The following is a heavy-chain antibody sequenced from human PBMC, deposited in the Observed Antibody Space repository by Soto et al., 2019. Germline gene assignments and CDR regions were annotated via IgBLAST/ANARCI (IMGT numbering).Heavy chain of an antibody. Sequence: SETLSLTCTVSGGSISSSSYYWGWIRQPPGKGLEWIGSIYYSGSTYYNPSLKSRVTISVDTSKNQFSLKLSSVTAADTAVYYCARHTPAISISDHWGQGTQVTVSS. J-gene: IGHJ1*01. CDR1: GGSISSSSYY. CDR2: IYYSGST. CDR3: ARHTPAISISDH. V-gene: IGHV4-39*01. D-gene: IGHD3-3*01.